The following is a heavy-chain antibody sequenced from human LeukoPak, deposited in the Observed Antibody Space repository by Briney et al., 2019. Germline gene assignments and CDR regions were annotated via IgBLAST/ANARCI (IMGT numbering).Heavy chain of an antibody. V-gene: IGHV3-11*01. CDR1: GFTFSDYY. Sequence: GGSLRLSCAASGFTFSDYYMSWIRQAPGKGLEWVSYISSSGSNIYYADSVKGRFTISRDNAKNSLYLQMNSLRAEDTAVYYCAKTTITPPYYMDVWGKGTTVTVSS. CDR3: AKTTITPPYYMDV. D-gene: IGHD4-11*01. CDR2: ISSSGSNI. J-gene: IGHJ6*03.